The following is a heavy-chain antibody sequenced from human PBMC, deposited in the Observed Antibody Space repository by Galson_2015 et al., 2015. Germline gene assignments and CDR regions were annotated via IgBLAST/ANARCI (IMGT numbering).Heavy chain of an antibody. CDR2: INPSGGST. J-gene: IGHJ4*02. CDR1: GYTFTSYY. CDR3: AREGGPWGDYEEGFDY. V-gene: IGHV1-46*01. D-gene: IGHD4-17*01. Sequence: SVKVSCKASGYTFTSYYMHWVRQAPGQGLEWMGIINPSGGSTSYAQKFQGRVTMTRDTSTSTVYMELSSLRSEDTAVYYCAREGGPWGDYEEGFDYWGQGTLVTVSS.